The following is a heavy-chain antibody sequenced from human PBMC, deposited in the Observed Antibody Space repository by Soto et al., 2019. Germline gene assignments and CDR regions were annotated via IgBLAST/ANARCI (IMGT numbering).Heavy chain of an antibody. CDR3: TRHVDCSGGSCYSGYYYYMDV. D-gene: IGHD2-15*01. CDR1: GFTFSDSA. CDR2: IRGKLNTDAP. Sequence: EVQLVESGGGLVQPGGSLKLSCAAPGFTFSDSAMHWVRRPSGKGREWVARIRGKLNTDAPAYAASVKGRFTISRDDSKNTAYLQMNSLKTEDTAVYYCTRHVDCSGGSCYSGYYYYMDVWGKGTTVTVSS. V-gene: IGHV3-73*01. J-gene: IGHJ6*03.